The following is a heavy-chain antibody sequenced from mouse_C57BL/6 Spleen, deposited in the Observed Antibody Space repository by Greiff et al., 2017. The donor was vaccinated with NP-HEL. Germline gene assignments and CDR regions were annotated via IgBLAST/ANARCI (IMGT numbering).Heavy chain of an antibody. V-gene: IGHV1-15*01. D-gene: IGHD2-5*01. Sequence: VQLQQSGAELVRPGASVTLSCKASGYTFTDYEMHWVKQTPVHGLEWIGAIDPETGGTAYNQKFKGKAILTADKSSSTAYMELRSLTSEDSAVYYCTRGDSNVPAWFAYWGQGTLVTVSA. CDR1: GYTFTDYE. J-gene: IGHJ3*01. CDR3: TRGDSNVPAWFAY. CDR2: IDPETGGT.